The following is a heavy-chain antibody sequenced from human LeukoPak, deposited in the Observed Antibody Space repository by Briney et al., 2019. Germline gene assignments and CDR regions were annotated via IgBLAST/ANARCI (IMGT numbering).Heavy chain of an antibody. CDR1: GFTFSSYE. D-gene: IGHD2-2*01. Sequence: GGSLRLSCAASGFTFSSYEMNWVRQAPGKGLEWVSYISSSGSNIYYADSVKGRFTISRDNAKNSLYLQMNSLRAEDTAVYYCARSYCSSTSCYPQDYGMDVWGKGTTVTVSS. CDR3: ARSYCSSTSCYPQDYGMDV. CDR2: ISSSGSNI. V-gene: IGHV3-48*03. J-gene: IGHJ6*04.